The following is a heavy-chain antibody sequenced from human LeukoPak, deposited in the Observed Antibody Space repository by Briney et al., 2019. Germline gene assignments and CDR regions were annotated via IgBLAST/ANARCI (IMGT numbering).Heavy chain of an antibody. V-gene: IGHV1-69*13. D-gene: IGHD1-26*01. CDR2: IIPMFGTA. CDR1: GGTFSSYA. Sequence: SVKVSCKASGGTFSSYAISWVRQAPGQGLEWMGGIIPMFGTANYAQKFQGRVTITADESTSTAYMELSSLRSEDTAVYYCARGRGSYDTNRDFDYWGQGTLVTVSS. J-gene: IGHJ4*02. CDR3: ARGRGSYDTNRDFDY.